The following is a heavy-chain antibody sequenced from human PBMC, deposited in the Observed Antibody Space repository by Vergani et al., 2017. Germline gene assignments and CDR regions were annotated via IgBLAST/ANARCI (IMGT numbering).Heavy chain of an antibody. J-gene: IGHJ5*02. Sequence: QVQLVESGGGVVQPGRSLRLSCAASGFTFNQYGMHWVRQAPGKGLEWVAVTWYDGNNKQYADSVKGRFTISRDNSKSTMYLQMNSLRDVDTGVYYCARDLRLLYNRFDPWGQGTLVTVSS. D-gene: IGHD1-14*01. CDR3: ARDLRLLYNRFDP. CDR2: TWYDGNNK. V-gene: IGHV3-33*01. CDR1: GFTFNQYG.